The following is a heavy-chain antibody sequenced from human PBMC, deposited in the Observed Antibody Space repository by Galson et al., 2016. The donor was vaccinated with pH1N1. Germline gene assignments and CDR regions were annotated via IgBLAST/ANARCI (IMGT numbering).Heavy chain of an antibody. J-gene: IGHJ3*02. CDR2: LYAGDSET. CDR1: GYTFPTYW. Sequence: QSGAEVKEPGESLKISCQGSGYTFPTYWIGWVRQMPGKGLESIGLLYAGDSETRYSPSFLGQVPISVDKPISTAYLQWSSLKPSDPAIYYCARLTGFWLRVGFDIWGHGTVVTVSS. CDR3: ARLTGFWLRVGFDI. V-gene: IGHV5-51*04. D-gene: IGHD3-9*01.